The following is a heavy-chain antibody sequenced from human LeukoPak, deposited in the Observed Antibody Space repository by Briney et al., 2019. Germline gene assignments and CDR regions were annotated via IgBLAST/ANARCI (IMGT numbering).Heavy chain of an antibody. CDR2: ISAYNGNT. Sequence: ASVKVSCKASGYTFTSYGISWVRQAPGQGLEWMGWISAYNGNTNYAQKLQGRVTMTTDTSTSTAHMELRSLRSDDTAVYYCARGIGDRYDFWSGYYLGSRMDVWGQGTTVTVSS. J-gene: IGHJ6*02. CDR1: GYTFTSYG. D-gene: IGHD3-3*01. CDR3: ARGIGDRYDFWSGYYLGSRMDV. V-gene: IGHV1-18*01.